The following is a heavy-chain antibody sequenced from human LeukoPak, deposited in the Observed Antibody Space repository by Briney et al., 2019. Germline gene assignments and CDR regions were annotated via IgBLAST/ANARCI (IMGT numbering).Heavy chain of an antibody. D-gene: IGHD3-10*01. Sequence: GGSLRLSCAASGFTFSSYSMNWVRQAPGKGLEWVSYISSSSSTIYYADSVKGRFTISRDNAKNSLYLQMNSLRAEDTAVYYCARRAGRRFGELLFSYYFDYWGQGTLVTVSS. CDR2: ISSSSSTI. CDR1: GFTFSSYS. J-gene: IGHJ4*02. CDR3: ARRAGRRFGELLFSYYFDY. V-gene: IGHV3-48*04.